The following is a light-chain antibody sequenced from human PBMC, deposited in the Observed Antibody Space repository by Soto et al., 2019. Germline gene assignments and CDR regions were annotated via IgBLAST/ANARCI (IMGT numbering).Light chain of an antibody. CDR2: DAS. J-gene: IGKJ4*01. CDR3: QQYDNYPLT. CDR1: QSVRSW. Sequence: DIQMTQSPSSLSGSVGDSVTITCRASQSVRSWLAWYQQKPGTAPKLLIFDASRLESGVPSRFSGSASGTEFTLTISSLQPDDFATYYCQQYDNYPLTFGGGTKVDIK. V-gene: IGKV1-5*01.